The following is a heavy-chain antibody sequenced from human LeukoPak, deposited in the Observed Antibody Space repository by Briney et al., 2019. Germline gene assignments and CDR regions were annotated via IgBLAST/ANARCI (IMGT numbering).Heavy chain of an antibody. CDR2: INPNSGGT. D-gene: IGHD3-10*01. CDR3: ARGIWCGELSRGRFDP. Sequence: ASVNVSCKSSGYTFTGYYMYWVWQAPGQGLELMGWINPNSGGTNYAQKFQGRVTMTRDTSISTAYMELSRLRSDDTAVYYCARGIWCGELSRGRFDPWGQGTLVTVSS. J-gene: IGHJ5*02. CDR1: GYTFTGYY. V-gene: IGHV1-2*02.